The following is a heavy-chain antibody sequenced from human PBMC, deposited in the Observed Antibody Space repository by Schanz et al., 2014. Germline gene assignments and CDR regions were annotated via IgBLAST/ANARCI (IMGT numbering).Heavy chain of an antibody. CDR3: ARDLTVDTGYVVHYYYYGMDV. J-gene: IGHJ6*02. D-gene: IGHD5-12*01. V-gene: IGHV1-69*08. CDR2: VIPILGVT. Sequence: QVQLVQSGADVKKPGSSVRVSCKASGGTFSRLTFSWVRQAPGQGLEWMGRVIPILGVTHYAQKFQGRVTITRDTSASTAYMELTSLRSEDTAVYFCARDLTVDTGYVVHYYYYGMDVWGQGTTVTVS. CDR1: GGTFSRLT.